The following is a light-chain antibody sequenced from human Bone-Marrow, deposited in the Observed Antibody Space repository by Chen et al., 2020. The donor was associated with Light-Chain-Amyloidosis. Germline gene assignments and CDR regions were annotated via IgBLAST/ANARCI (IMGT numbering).Light chain of an antibody. J-gene: IGKJ4*01. Sequence: EIVLTQSPGTLSLSPGEGANLSCRASQTIRSNYLTWYQQKFGQAPRLLINGSSSRATGIPNSFPGSGSVKFFSLTINRLGPQDFAMYFCQQDGSSPLTFRGGTKVEIK. CDR3: QQDGSSPLT. CDR2: GSS. V-gene: IGKV3-20*01. CDR1: QTIRSNY.